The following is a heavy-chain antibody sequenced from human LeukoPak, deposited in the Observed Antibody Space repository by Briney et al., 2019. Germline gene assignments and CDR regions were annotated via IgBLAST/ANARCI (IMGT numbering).Heavy chain of an antibody. V-gene: IGHV1-2*02. D-gene: IGHD3-22*01. CDR3: ARGDSSGYYFLFDY. J-gene: IGHJ4*02. CDR2: INPNSGGT. Sequence: ASVKVSCKASGYTFTGYYMHWVRQAPGQGLEWMGWINPNSGGTNYAQKFQGRVTMTRDTSISTAYMELSRLRSDGTAVYYCARGDSSGYYFLFDYWGQGTLVTVSS. CDR1: GYTFTGYY.